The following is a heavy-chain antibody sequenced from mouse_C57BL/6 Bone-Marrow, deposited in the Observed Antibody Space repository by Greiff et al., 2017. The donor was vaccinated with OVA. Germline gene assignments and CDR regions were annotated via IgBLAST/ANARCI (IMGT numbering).Heavy chain of an antibody. D-gene: IGHD1-1*01. CDR2: IDPSDSYT. CDR3: AHVYYYGSSYVEGWFAY. J-gene: IGHJ3*01. Sequence: QVQLQQPGAELVRPGTSVKLSCKASGYTFTSYWMHWVKQRPGQGLEWIGVIDPSDSYTNYNQKFKGKATLTVDTSSSTAYMQLSSLTSEDSAVYYCAHVYYYGSSYVEGWFAYWGQGTLVTVSA. V-gene: IGHV1-59*01. CDR1: GYTFTSYW.